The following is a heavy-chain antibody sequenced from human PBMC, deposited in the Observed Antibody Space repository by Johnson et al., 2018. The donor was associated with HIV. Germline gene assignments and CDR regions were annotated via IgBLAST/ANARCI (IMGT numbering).Heavy chain of an antibody. V-gene: IGHV3-53*01. J-gene: IGHJ3*02. CDR1: GFTVSSNY. D-gene: IGHD5-24*01. CDR2: IYSGGST. CDR3: ARALLSASTIGAFDI. Sequence: EVQLVESGGGLIQPGGSLRLSCAASGFTVSSNYMSWVRQAPGKGLEWVSVIYSGGSTYYADSVKGRFTISRDNSKNTLYLQMNILRAEDTAVYYCARALLSASTIGAFDIWGQGTMVTVSS.